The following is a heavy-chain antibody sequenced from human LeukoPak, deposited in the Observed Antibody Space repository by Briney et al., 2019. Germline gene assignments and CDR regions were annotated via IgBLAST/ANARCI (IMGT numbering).Heavy chain of an antibody. CDR3: AKDHAVVPAAPLDAFDI. V-gene: IGHV3-30*02. CDR1: GFTFSSYG. Sequence: HPGGSLRLSCAASGFTFSSYGMHWVRQAPGKGLEWVAFIRYDGSNKYYADSVKGRFTISRDNSKNTLYLQMNSLRAEDTAVYYCAKDHAVVPAAPLDAFDIWGQGTMVTVSS. CDR2: IRYDGSNK. D-gene: IGHD2-2*01. J-gene: IGHJ3*02.